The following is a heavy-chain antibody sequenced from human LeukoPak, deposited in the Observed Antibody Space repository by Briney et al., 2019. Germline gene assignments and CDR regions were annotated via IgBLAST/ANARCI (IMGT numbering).Heavy chain of an antibody. Sequence: PGESLRLSCAASGFTFSAYAMSWVRQAPGKGLEWVSAISRSGSSTDYADSVKGRFTISRDNSKNTLYLQMNSLRPEDTAVYYCAKGGDILTGYYLYWYFDLWGRGTLVTVSS. D-gene: IGHD3-9*01. CDR3: AKGGDILTGYYLYWYFDL. V-gene: IGHV3-23*01. J-gene: IGHJ2*01. CDR1: GFTFSAYA. CDR2: ISRSGSST.